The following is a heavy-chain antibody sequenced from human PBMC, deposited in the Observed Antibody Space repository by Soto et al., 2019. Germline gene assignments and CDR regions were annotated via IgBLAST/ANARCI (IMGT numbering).Heavy chain of an antibody. CDR1: GFTFSSYA. V-gene: IGHV3-30-3*01. D-gene: IGHD6-19*01. J-gene: IGHJ6*02. CDR3: ARDGESGWGNHYYYYYGMDV. Sequence: GGSLRLSCAASGFTFSSYAMHWVRQAPGKGLEWVAVISYDGSNKYYADSVKGRFTISRDTSKNTLYLQMNSLRAEDTAVYYCARDGESGWGNHYYYYYGMDVWGQGTTVTVSS. CDR2: ISYDGSNK.